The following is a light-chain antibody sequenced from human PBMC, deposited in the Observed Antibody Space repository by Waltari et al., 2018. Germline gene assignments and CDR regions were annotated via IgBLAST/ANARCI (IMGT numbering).Light chain of an antibody. J-gene: IGKJ1*01. V-gene: IGKV3-15*01. CDR2: GVS. Sequence: EIVMTQSPATLSVSPGETATLSCRASQSVSNNLAWYQQIGGQSPRLLLYGVSTMAVCVPESFSGSWSVTDFTLTITDLQSEDFAIYYCQHYYGWSRTFGQGTKV. CDR1: QSVSNN. CDR3: QHYYGWSRT.